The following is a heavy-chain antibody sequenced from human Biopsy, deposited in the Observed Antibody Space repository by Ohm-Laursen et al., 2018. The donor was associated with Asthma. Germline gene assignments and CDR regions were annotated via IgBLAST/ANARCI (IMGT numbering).Heavy chain of an antibody. Sequence: SVKVSCKSLGGTFNTYVIGWVRQAPGQGLEWMGGINSVFGTTTYPQKFQDRATITADDSTSTVYMELSSLRSDDTAVYYCARKAGSCISRTCYSLDFWGQGTLVTVSS. V-gene: IGHV1-69*13. CDR2: INSVFGTT. CDR3: ARKAGSCISRTCYSLDF. J-gene: IGHJ4*02. CDR1: GGTFNTYV. D-gene: IGHD2-2*01.